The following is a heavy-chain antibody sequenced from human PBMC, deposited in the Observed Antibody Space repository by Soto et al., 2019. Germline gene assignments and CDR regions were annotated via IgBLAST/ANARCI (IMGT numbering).Heavy chain of an antibody. D-gene: IGHD6-19*01. V-gene: IGHV3-48*02. CDR3: ARDAYSSGWYTWFDP. CDR2: ISSSSSTI. Sequence: EVQLEESGGGLVQPGGSLRLSCAASGFTFSNQSMNWVRQAPGKGLEWVSYISSSSSTILYADSVKGRFTISRDNAKKSLYLQMNSLRDEDTAVYYCARDAYSSGWYTWFDPWGQGTLVTDSS. CDR1: GFTFSNQS. J-gene: IGHJ5*02.